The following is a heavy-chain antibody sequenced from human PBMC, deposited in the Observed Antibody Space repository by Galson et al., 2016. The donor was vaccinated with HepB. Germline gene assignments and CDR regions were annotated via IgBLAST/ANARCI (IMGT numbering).Heavy chain of an antibody. J-gene: IGHJ4*02. Sequence: SLRLSCAASGFTFSNYGMHWFRQAPGKGLEWVASINQDDKYYVDSVKGRFAISKDNPNNSLYLQMDSLRVEDTAVYYCARDAGYKKFDYWGQGTLVTVSS. D-gene: IGHD5-12*01. CDR2: INQDDK. CDR3: ARDAGYKKFDY. CDR1: GFTFSNYG. V-gene: IGHV3-7*01.